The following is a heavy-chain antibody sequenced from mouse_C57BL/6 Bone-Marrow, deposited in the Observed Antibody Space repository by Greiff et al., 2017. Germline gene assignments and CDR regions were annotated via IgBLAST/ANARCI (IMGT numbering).Heavy chain of an antibody. D-gene: IGHD1-1*01. V-gene: IGHV1-20*01. J-gene: IGHJ1*03. CDR3: ARSRLFTTVVAPEV. Sequence: EVQLQQSGPELVKPGDSVKISCKASGYSFTGYFMNWVMQSHGKSLEWIGRINPYNGDTFYNQKFKGKATLTVDKSSSTAHMELRSLTSEDSAVYYCARSRLFTTVVAPEVWGTGTTVTVSS. CDR2: INPYNGDT. CDR1: GYSFTGYF.